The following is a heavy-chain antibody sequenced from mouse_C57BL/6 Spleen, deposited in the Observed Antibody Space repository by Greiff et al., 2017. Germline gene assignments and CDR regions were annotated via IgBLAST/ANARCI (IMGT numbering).Heavy chain of an antibody. D-gene: IGHD1-1*01. Sequence: QVQLQQSGAELARPGASVKMSCKASGYTFTSYTMHWVKQRPGQGLEWIGYINPSSGYTKYNQKFKDKATLTADKSSSTAYMQLSSLTSEDSAVXYCAREEGNLLLRYCDDWGTGTTVTVSA. J-gene: IGHJ1*03. V-gene: IGHV1-4*01. CDR2: INPSSGYT. CDR3: AREEGNLLLRYCDD. CDR1: GYTFTSYT.